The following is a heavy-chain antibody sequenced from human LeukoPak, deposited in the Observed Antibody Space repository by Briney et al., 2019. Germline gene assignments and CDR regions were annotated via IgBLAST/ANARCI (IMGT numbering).Heavy chain of an antibody. V-gene: IGHV1-2*06. J-gene: IGHJ4*02. Sequence: GASVRVSCKASGYTVTGYYMHWVGQAPGQGIEWMGRINPNSGGTNYAQKFQGRVSMTKDTSISTAYMELSRLRSDDTAVYYCARVAGDYDFWSRYYWYWGQGTLVTVSS. CDR1: GYTVTGYY. CDR2: INPNSGGT. CDR3: ARVAGDYDFWSRYYWY. D-gene: IGHD3-3*01.